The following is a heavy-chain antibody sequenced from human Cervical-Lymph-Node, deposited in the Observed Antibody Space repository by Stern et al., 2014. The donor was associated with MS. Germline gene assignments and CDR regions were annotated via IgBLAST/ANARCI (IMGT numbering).Heavy chain of an antibody. J-gene: IGHJ3*02. V-gene: IGHV1-46*01. D-gene: IGHD1-14*01. CDR1: GLNFTTYY. CDR3: AGNNKVLKNAFDI. CDR2: ITPVGGLT. Sequence: VQLVGSGAEVKKPGASVQVSFKAPGLNFTTYYIHWVRQAPGQGLEWMGIITPVGGLTRSAQKFQGRVTLPRDTPTSTFYMELSSLTSEDTAVYYCAGNNKVLKNAFDIWGHGTLVTVS.